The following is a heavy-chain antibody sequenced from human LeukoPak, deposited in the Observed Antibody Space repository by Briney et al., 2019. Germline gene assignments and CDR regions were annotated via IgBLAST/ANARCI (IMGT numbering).Heavy chain of an antibody. Sequence: GGSLRLSCAASGFTFSSYWMNWVRQAPGKGLEWVANIKQDGSEKYYVDSVKGRFTISRDNAKNSLYLQMNSLRAEDTAVYYCARDVGTLPYYYMDVWGKGTTVTVSS. CDR1: GFTFSSYW. V-gene: IGHV3-7*01. J-gene: IGHJ6*03. CDR3: ARDVGTLPYYYMDV. CDR2: IKQDGSEK.